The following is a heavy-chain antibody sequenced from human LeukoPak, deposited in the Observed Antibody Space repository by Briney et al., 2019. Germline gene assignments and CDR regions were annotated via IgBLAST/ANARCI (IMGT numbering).Heavy chain of an antibody. J-gene: IGHJ4*02. CDR3: AKLTGAYSSSWFDY. D-gene: IGHD6-13*01. CDR1: GLTFSSYA. Sequence: GGSLRLSCAASGLTFSSYAMSWVRQAPGKGLEWVSAISGSGGSTYYADSVKGRFTISRDNSKNTLYLQMNSLRAEDTAVYYCAKLTGAYSSSWFDYWGQGTLVTVSS. V-gene: IGHV3-23*01. CDR2: ISGSGGST.